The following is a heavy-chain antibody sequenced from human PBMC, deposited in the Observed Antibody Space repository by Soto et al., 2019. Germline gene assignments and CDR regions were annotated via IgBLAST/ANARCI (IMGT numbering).Heavy chain of an antibody. J-gene: IGHJ6*03. V-gene: IGHV4-34*01. Sequence: SETLSLTCAVYGGSFSGYYWSWIRQPPGKGLEWIGEINHSGSTNYNPSLKSRVTISVDTSKNQFSLKLSSVTAADTAVYYCARGNIVVVPAAHPPNYYYYMDVWGKGTTVTVSS. CDR3: ARGNIVVVPAAHPPNYYYYMDV. CDR2: INHSGST. D-gene: IGHD2-2*01. CDR1: GGSFSGYY.